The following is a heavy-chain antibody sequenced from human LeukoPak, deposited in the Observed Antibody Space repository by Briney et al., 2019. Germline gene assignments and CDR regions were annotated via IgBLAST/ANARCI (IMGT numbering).Heavy chain of an antibody. CDR3: AREQSTFGSAGAFNI. Sequence: PGRSLRLFCSASGFTFSRHGMHWIRQAPGKGLEWVAVSWWAGSDYADSVNGRFTISRDTSRVTLNLEMSSLRVEDTAIYYCAREQSTFGSAGAFNIWGQGTVVIVSS. D-gene: IGHD3-16*01. V-gene: IGHV3-33*01. J-gene: IGHJ3*02. CDR1: GFTFSRHG. CDR2: SWWAGSD.